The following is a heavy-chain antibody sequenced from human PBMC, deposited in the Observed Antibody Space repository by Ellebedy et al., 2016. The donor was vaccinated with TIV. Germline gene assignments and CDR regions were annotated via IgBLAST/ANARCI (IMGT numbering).Heavy chain of an antibody. J-gene: IGHJ4*02. CDR1: GYTFTSYY. CDR3: ARDGAVTTVFDY. V-gene: IGHV1-46*01. D-gene: IGHD4-17*01. CDR2: INLSDGST. Sequence: AASVKVSCKASGYTFTSYYMHWVRQAPGQGLEWMGRINLSDGSTSYAQKFQGRVTMTRDTSTSTVYMELSSLRSEDTAVYYCARDGAVTTVFDYWGQGTLVTVSS.